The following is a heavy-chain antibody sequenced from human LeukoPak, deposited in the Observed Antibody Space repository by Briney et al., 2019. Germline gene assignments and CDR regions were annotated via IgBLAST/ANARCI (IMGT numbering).Heavy chain of an antibody. CDR1: GYTFTSYA. J-gene: IGHJ5*02. CDR3: ARGPPRLNWFDP. V-gene: IGHV1-3*01. CDR2: INGGNGNT. Sequence: ASVKVSCKASGYTFTSYAMHWVRQAPGQRLEWMGWINGGNGNTKYSQKLQGRVTITRDTSASTADMELRSLRSEDTAVFYCARGPPRLNWFDPWGQGTLVTVSS. D-gene: IGHD6-25*01.